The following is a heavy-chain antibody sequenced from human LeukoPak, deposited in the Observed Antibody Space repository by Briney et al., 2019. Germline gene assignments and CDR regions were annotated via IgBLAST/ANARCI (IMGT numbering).Heavy chain of an antibody. Sequence: GGSLRLSCAASGFTFSSDAMSWVRQAPGKGLEWVSAISGSGGSTYYADSVKGRFTISRDNSKNTLYLQMNSLRAEDTAVYYCARPHESSVYYYYYMDVWGKGTTVTVSS. J-gene: IGHJ6*03. CDR2: ISGSGGST. V-gene: IGHV3-23*01. CDR3: ARPHESSVYYYYYMDV. CDR1: GFTFSSDA.